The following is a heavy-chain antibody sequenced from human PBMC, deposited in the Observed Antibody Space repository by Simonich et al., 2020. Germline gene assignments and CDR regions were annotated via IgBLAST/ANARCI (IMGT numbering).Heavy chain of an antibody. V-gene: IGHV1-2*02. D-gene: IGHD6-13*01. J-gene: IGHJ1*01. Sequence: QVQLVQSGAEVKKPGASVKVSCKASGYTFTGYYMHWVRQAPGQGLEWMGRNNPNRVGKNDEQKFQGRVPMTRDTSISTAYMELSRLRSDDTAVYYCARSHIAAAGTGYFQHWGQGTLVTVSS. CDR1: GYTFTGYY. CDR3: ARSHIAAAGTGYFQH. CDR2: NNPNRVGK.